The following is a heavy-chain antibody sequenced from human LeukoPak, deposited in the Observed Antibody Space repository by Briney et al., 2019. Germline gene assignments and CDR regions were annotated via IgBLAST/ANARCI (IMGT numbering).Heavy chain of an antibody. CDR1: GYTFTGYY. V-gene: IGHV1-2*04. D-gene: IGHD1-1*01. Sequence: ASVKVSCKASGYTFTGYYMHWVRQAPGQGLEWMGWINPNSGGTNYAQKFQGWVTMTRDTSISTAYMELSSLRSDDTAVYYCARLRNGFTGNYWGQGTLVTVSS. J-gene: IGHJ4*02. CDR3: ARLRNGFTGNY. CDR2: INPNSGGT.